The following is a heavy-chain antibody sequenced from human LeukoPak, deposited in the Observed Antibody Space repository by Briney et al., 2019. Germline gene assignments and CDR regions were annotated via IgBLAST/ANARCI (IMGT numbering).Heavy chain of an antibody. CDR1: GFTFDDYG. CDR3: ARDLNSPGAEDAFDI. CDR2: INWNGGST. D-gene: IGHD3-10*01. Sequence: GGSLRLSCAASGFTFDDYGMSWVRQAPGKGLEWVSGINWNGGSTGYADSVKGRFTISRDNAKNSLYLQMNSLRAEDTALYYRARDLNSPGAEDAFDIWGQGTMVTVSS. V-gene: IGHV3-20*04. J-gene: IGHJ3*02.